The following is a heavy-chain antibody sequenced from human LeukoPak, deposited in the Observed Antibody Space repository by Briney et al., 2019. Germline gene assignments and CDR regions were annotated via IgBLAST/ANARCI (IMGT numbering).Heavy chain of an antibody. CDR3: AKGPYCSGGSCYSSSWFDP. D-gene: IGHD2-15*01. V-gene: IGHV3-23*01. J-gene: IGHJ5*02. CDR2: ISGSGGST. Sequence: SGGSLRLSCAASGFTFSSYAMSWVRQAPGKGLKWVSAISGSGGSTYYADSVKGRFTISRDNSKNTLYLQMNSLRAEDTAVYYCAKGPYCSGGSCYSSSWFDPWGQGTLVTVSS. CDR1: GFTFSSYA.